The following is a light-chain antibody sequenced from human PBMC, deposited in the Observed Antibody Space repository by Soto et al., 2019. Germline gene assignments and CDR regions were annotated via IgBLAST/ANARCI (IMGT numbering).Light chain of an antibody. Sequence: EVVLTQSPATLSLSPGERATLACRASENVRTFVDWYQQKPGQAPRLLIHGASNRANGIPDRFSGSGSGTDLTLTISNLEPEDFAVYDCQPHSHWPTWTFGQGTKVDIK. CDR1: ENVRTF. CDR2: GAS. J-gene: IGKJ1*01. CDR3: QPHSHWPTWT. V-gene: IGKV3-11*01.